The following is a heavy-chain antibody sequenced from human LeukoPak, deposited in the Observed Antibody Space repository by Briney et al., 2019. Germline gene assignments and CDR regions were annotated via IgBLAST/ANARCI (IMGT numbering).Heavy chain of an antibody. CDR3: ARVEGLFSSSSGPDY. D-gene: IGHD6-6*01. J-gene: IGHJ4*02. Sequence: SETLSLTCTVSGGSISSGGYYWSWIRQPPGKGLEWIGYIYHSGSTYYNPFLKSRVTISVDRSKNQFSLKLSSVTAADTAVYYCARVEGLFSSSSGPDYWGQGTLVTVSS. CDR1: GGSISSGGYY. CDR2: IYHSGST. V-gene: IGHV4-30-2*01.